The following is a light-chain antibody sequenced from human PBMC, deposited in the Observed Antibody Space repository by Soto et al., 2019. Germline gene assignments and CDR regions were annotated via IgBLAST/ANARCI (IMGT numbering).Light chain of an antibody. CDR2: GAS. V-gene: IGKV3-15*01. CDR1: QSINAH. J-gene: IGKJ1*01. Sequence: EVVMTQSPATLSVSPGERVTLSCRASQSINAHLAWYQQKPGQAPRLLIHGASTRATGIPARFSGSGFGTEFILTLSSLQSEDCAVYYCQQYNTWLWTFGQGTKVEIQ. CDR3: QQYNTWLWT.